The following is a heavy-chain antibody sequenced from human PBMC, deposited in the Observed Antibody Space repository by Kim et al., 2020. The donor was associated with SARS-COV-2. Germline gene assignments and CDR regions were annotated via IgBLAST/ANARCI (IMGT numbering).Heavy chain of an antibody. Sequence: GGSLRLSCAASGFTFSRFGMHWVRQAPGEGLEWVAVISYDGSYKEYAGSVEGRFTISRDNSKNTLYPQLNSLRAEDTAVYYCAKEVHVDTAMWGQGTLVTVSS. CDR1: GFTFSRFG. CDR3: AKEVHVDTAM. J-gene: IGHJ4*02. CDR2: ISYDGSYK. D-gene: IGHD5-18*01. V-gene: IGHV3-30*18.